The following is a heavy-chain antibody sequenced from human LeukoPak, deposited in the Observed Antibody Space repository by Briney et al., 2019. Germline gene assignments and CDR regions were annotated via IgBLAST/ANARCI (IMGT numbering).Heavy chain of an antibody. J-gene: IGHJ4*02. V-gene: IGHV3-23*01. CDR3: AKGHYYGSGSLDY. Sequence: GRSLRLSCAASGFTFSSDGMSWVRQAPGKGLEWVSAIGGRDGSTYYAASVKARFTISRDNSKNTLYVQINSLRAEDTAVYYCAKGHYYGSGSLDYWGQGTLVTVSS. CDR1: GFTFSSDG. CDR2: IGGRDGST. D-gene: IGHD3-10*01.